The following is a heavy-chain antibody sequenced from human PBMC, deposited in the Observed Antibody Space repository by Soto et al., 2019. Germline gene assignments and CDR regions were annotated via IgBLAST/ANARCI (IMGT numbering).Heavy chain of an antibody. CDR1: GYTFTNYG. Sequence: QVQLVQSGAEVKKPGASVKVSCKASGYTFTNYGVSWVRQAPGQGLEWMGWIYTYNGNTNYEEKFQGRVTVTTDTPTTTAYMELRSLRSDDTAVYYCARGADPTYFDNWGQGTLVTVSS. CDR3: ARGADPTYFDN. V-gene: IGHV1-18*01. CDR2: IYTYNGNT. D-gene: IGHD6-25*01. J-gene: IGHJ4*02.